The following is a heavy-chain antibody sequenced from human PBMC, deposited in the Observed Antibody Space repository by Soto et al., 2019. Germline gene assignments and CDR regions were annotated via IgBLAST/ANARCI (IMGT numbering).Heavy chain of an antibody. J-gene: IGHJ4*02. CDR3: ASDYCGGECYPRPPGRY. CDR2: IIPIFGTA. D-gene: IGHD2-21*01. V-gene: IGHV1-69*01. Sequence: QVQLVQSGAEVKKPGSSVKVSCKASGGTFSSYAISWVRQAPGQGLEWMGGIIPIFGTANYAQKFQGRVTITADESTSTAYMELTSLRSEDTAVYYCASDYCGGECYPRPPGRYWGQGTLVTVSS. CDR1: GGTFSSYA.